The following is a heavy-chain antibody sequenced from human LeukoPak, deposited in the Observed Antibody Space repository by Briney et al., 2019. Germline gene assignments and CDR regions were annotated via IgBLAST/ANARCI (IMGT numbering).Heavy chain of an antibody. CDR2: IYSGGST. CDR3: ASVSGYYYDSTYDY. J-gene: IGHJ4*02. Sequence: GGSLRLSCAASGFTFNDYAMHWVRQAPGKGLEWVSVIYSGGSTYYADSVKGRFTISRDNSKNTLYLQMNSLRAEDTAVYYCASVSGYYYDSTYDYWGQGTLVTVSS. CDR1: GFTFNDYA. V-gene: IGHV3-53*01. D-gene: IGHD3-22*01.